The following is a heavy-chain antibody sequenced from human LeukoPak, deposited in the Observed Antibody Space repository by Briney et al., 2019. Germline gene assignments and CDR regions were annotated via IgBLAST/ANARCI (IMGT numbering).Heavy chain of an antibody. CDR2: ISYDGSNK. CDR1: GFTFSSYG. J-gene: IGHJ5*02. D-gene: IGHD2-2*01. Sequence: GGSLRLSCAASGFTFSSYGMHWVRQAPGKGLEWVAVISYDGSNKYYADSVKGRFTISRDNAKNTLYLQMNSLRAEDTAVYYCARELTCSSTSCYGRWFDPWGQGTLVTVSS. CDR3: ARELTCSSTSCYGRWFDP. V-gene: IGHV3-30*03.